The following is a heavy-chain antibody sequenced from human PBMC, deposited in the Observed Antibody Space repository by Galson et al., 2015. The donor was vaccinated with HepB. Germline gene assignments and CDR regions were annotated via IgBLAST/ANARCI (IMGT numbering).Heavy chain of an antibody. CDR1: DYSLNTYG. CDR2: ISAYNSNT. Sequence: SVKVSCKASDYSLNTYGISWVRQAPGQGLEWMGRISAYNSNTNYAQKFQGRVTLTTDTSTSTAYMELRSLRSDDTAVYYCASYGPPTRYVGLDYWGQGTLVTVSS. CDR3: ASYGPPTRYVGLDY. V-gene: IGHV1-18*01. D-gene: IGHD3-16*01. J-gene: IGHJ4*02.